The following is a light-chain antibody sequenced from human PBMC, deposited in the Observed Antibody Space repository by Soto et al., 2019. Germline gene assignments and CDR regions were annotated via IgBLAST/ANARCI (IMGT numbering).Light chain of an antibody. CDR3: SSYTSYSTLV. Sequence: QSALTQPASVSGAPGQSIAISCTGTSSDVGSFNFVSWYQQHPGKVPKLIIYEVSNRPSGVSSRFSGSKSGDTASLTISGLQAEDEADYYCSSYTSYSTLVFGGGTKLTVL. CDR1: SSDVGSFNF. V-gene: IGLV2-14*01. CDR2: EVS. J-gene: IGLJ3*02.